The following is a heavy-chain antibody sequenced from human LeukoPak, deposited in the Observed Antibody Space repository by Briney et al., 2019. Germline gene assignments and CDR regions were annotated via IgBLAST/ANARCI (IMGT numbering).Heavy chain of an antibody. D-gene: IGHD6-13*01. Sequence: ASVKVSCKASGGTFSSYAISWVRQAPGQGLEWMGRIIPILGIASYAQKFQGRVTITADKSTSTAYMELSSLRSEDTAVYFCARQQPYGGVPFDYWGQGTLVTVSS. V-gene: IGHV1-69*04. CDR1: GGTFSSYA. CDR3: ARQQPYGGVPFDY. CDR2: IIPILGIA. J-gene: IGHJ4*02.